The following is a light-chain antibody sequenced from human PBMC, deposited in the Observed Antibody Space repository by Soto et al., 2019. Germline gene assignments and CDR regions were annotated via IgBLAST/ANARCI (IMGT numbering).Light chain of an antibody. CDR3: QQHDNIPFT. V-gene: IGKV1-33*01. CDR1: QDISNY. CDR2: DAS. J-gene: IGKJ3*01. Sequence: DIQMTQAPSSLSASVGDRVTITCQARQDISNYLNWYQHKPGRAPKLLIYDASNLETGVPSRFSGSGSGTDFTFAISSLQPEDFAIYYCQQHDNIPFTFGPGTKVDI.